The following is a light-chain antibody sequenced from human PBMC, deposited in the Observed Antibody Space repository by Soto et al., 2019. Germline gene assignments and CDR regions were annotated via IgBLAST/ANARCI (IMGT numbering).Light chain of an antibody. J-gene: IGKJ4*01. Sequence: EIVLTQSPATLSLSPGERATLSCRASQSVSSYLAWYQQKPGQAPRLLIYDASNRATGIPARFSGSGSGTDFTLTISSLEPEDFAVYYCQQRSTPLPFGGGTKVEIK. CDR1: QSVSSY. V-gene: IGKV3-11*01. CDR3: QQRSTPLP. CDR2: DAS.